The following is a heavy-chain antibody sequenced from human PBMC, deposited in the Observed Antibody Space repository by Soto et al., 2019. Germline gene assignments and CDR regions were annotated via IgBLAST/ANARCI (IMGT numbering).Heavy chain of an antibody. CDR2: IYHSGST. Sequence: SETLSLTCAVSGGSISSSNWWSWVRQPPGKGLEWIGEIYHSGSTNYNPSLKSRVTISVDKSKNQFSLKLSSVTAADTAVYYCARKTYYDFWSGYYTFDYWGQGTLVTVSS. CDR3: ARKTYYDFWSGYYTFDY. J-gene: IGHJ4*02. D-gene: IGHD3-3*01. V-gene: IGHV4-4*02. CDR1: GGSISSSNW.